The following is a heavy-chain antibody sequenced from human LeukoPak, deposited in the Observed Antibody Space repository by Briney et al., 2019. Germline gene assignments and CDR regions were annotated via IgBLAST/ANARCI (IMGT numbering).Heavy chain of an antibody. Sequence: ASVKVSCKACGYTFTGYYMHWVRQAPGQGLEWMGRINPSSGGTNYAQKFQGRATMTRDTSISTAYMELSRLRSDDTAVYYCARGEYSSSYYYYYMDVWGKGTTVTVSS. V-gene: IGHV1-2*06. CDR2: INPSSGGT. CDR1: GYTFTGYY. D-gene: IGHD6-6*01. CDR3: ARGEYSSSYYYYYMDV. J-gene: IGHJ6*03.